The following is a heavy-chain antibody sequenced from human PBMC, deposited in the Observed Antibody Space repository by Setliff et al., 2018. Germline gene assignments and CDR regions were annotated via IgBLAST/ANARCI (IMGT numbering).Heavy chain of an antibody. J-gene: IGHJ3*01. CDR3: TRHEDRNKCTSSSCYRENDAFDV. D-gene: IGHD2-2*01. CDR2: IYSGDSDT. CDR1: GYSFIGYW. Sequence: GESLKISCKGSGYSFIGYWIDWVRQMPGKGLEWMGIIYSGDSDTKYSPSFQGQVTISADRSITACLQWSSLKASDTATYYCTRHEDRNKCTSSSCYRENDAFDVWGQGAMVTVSS. V-gene: IGHV5-51*01.